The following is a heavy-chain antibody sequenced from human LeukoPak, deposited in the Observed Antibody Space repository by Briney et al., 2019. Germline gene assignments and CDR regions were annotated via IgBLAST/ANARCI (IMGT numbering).Heavy chain of an antibody. CDR3: ARDRVVDATFYKYDAMDV. D-gene: IGHD2-15*01. V-gene: IGHV4-59*12. Sequence: PSETLSLTCTVSGGSISSYYWSWIRQPPGKGLEWIGYIYYSGSTYYNPSLKSRVTISVDTSKSQFSLKLSSVTAADTAVYYCARDRVVDATFYKYDAMDVWGQGTTVTVSS. CDR2: IYYSGST. CDR1: GGSISSYY. J-gene: IGHJ6*02.